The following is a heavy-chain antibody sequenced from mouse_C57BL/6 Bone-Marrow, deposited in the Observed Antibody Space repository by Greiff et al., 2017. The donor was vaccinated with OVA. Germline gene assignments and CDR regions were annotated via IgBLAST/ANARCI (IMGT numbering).Heavy chain of an antibody. CDR3: ARRVYYGSSYRGAFDY. CDR2: INPYNGGT. D-gene: IGHD1-1*01. J-gene: IGHJ2*01. CDR1: GYTFTDYY. Sequence: EVQLQQSGPVLVKPGASVKMSCKASGYTFTDYYMNWVKQSHGKSLEWIGVINPYNGGTSYNQKFKGKATLTVDKSSSTAYMELNSLTSEDSAVYFCARRVYYGSSYRGAFDYWGQGTTLTVSS. V-gene: IGHV1-19*01.